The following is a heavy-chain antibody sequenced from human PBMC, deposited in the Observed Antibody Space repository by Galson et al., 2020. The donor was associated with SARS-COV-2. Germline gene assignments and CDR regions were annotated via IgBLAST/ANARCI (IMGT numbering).Heavy chain of an antibody. CDR1: GFTFSGYS. D-gene: IGHD6-6*01. Sequence: GSLRLSCAASGFTFSGYSMSWVRQAPGKGLEWVSSISSSSSYIYYADSVKGRFTISRDNAKNSLYLQMNSLRADDTAVYYCARVGSSSAVNYYYYYMDVWGKGTTVTVSS. CDR2: ISSSSSYI. J-gene: IGHJ6*03. V-gene: IGHV3-21*01. CDR3: ARVGSSSAVNYYYYYMDV.